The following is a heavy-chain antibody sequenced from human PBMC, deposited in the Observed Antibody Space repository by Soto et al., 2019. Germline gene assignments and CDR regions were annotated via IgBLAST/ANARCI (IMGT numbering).Heavy chain of an antibody. CDR3: AREWELLHYFGRGYFDD. CDR1: GGTFSSYA. CDR2: IIPIFGTA. V-gene: IGHV1-69*01. Sequence: QVQLVQSGAEVKKPGSSVKVSCKASGGTFSSYAISCVRQAPGQGLEWMGGIIPIFGTANYAQKFQGRVTITADESTSTAYMELSSLRSEDTAVYYCAREWELLHYFGRGYFDDWGQGTLGTVSS. J-gene: IGHJ4*02. D-gene: IGHD1-26*01.